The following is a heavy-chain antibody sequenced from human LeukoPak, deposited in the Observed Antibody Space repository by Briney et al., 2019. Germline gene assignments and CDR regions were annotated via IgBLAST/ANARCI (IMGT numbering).Heavy chain of an antibody. CDR2: INGGGSST. J-gene: IGHJ6*02. V-gene: IGHV3-23*01. CDR1: GFTFSSYA. CDR3: AKDRPNGMDV. Sequence: SGGSLRLSCAASGFTFSSYAMSWVRQAPGKGLEWVSGINGGGSSTYYADSVKSRFTISRDNSKNTLYLQMNSLRAEDTAVYYCAKDRPNGMDVWGQRTTVTVSS.